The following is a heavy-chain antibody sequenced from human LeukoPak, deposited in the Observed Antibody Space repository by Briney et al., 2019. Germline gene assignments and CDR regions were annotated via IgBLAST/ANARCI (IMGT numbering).Heavy chain of an antibody. CDR1: GYTFTSYG. D-gene: IGHD3-10*01. Sequence: ASVKVSCKASGYTFTSYGISWVRQAPGQGLEWMGWISAYNGNTNYAQELQGRVTMTTDTSTSTAYMELRSLRSDDTAVYYCARGNGGLLWFGELFPPAAIAAVDYWGQGTLVTVSS. CDR2: ISAYNGNT. V-gene: IGHV1-18*01. CDR3: ARGNGGLLWFGELFPPAAIAAVDY. J-gene: IGHJ4*02.